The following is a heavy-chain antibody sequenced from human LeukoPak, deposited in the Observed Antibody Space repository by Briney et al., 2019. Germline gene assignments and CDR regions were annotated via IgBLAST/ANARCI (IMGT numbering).Heavy chain of an antibody. Sequence: ASVTVSCKASGYAFTGYYMHWLRQAPGQGLEWLGWINPNSGGTNFAQKFQGWVTMTRDTSITTAYMELSRLRSDDTAVYYCATGRDYFGSGNNDAFDIWGQGTMVTVSS. CDR1: GYAFTGYY. CDR3: ATGRDYFGSGNNDAFDI. CDR2: INPNSGGT. D-gene: IGHD3-10*01. V-gene: IGHV1-2*04. J-gene: IGHJ3*02.